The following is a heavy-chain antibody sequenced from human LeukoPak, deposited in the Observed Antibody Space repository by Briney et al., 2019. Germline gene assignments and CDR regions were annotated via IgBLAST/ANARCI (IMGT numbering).Heavy chain of an antibody. CDR3: ASTLIPYNLNPFADAFDN. D-gene: IGHD1-14*01. Sequence: SETLSLTCTVSGGSISSYYWSWIRQPPGKGLEWIGYIYYSGSTNYNPSLKSRVTISVDTSKNQFSLKLSSVTAADTAVYYCASTLIPYNLNPFADAFDNWGQGTKVTVSS. CDR2: IYYSGST. V-gene: IGHV4-59*01. CDR1: GGSISSYY. J-gene: IGHJ3*02.